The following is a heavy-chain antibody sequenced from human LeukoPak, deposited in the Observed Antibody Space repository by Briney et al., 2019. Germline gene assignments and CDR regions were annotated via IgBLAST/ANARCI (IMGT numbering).Heavy chain of an antibody. Sequence: ASVKVSCKASGYTFTSYYMHWVRQAPGQGLEWMGWINPNSGGTNYAQKFQGRVTMTRDTSISTAYMELSRLRSDDTAVYYCARVYGSYSAVDYWGQGTLVTVSS. CDR2: INPNSGGT. D-gene: IGHD1-26*01. J-gene: IGHJ4*02. CDR3: ARVYGSYSAVDY. CDR1: GYTFTSYY. V-gene: IGHV1-2*02.